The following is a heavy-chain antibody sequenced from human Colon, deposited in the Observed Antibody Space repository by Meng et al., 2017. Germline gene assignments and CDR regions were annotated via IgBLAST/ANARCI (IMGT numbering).Heavy chain of an antibody. V-gene: IGHV4-38-2*02. J-gene: IGHJ4*02. D-gene: IGHD3-22*01. CDR1: DYSISSGYF. CDR2: IYHSGST. Sequence: SETLSLTCTVSDYSISSGYFWGWIRQPPGKGLEWLGHIYHSGSTYYNPSLMRRVTISVDTSKNQFSLTLSSVTAADTAVYYCARQSPDYYDSSGYYYWGQGTLVTVSS. CDR3: ARQSPDYYDSSGYYY.